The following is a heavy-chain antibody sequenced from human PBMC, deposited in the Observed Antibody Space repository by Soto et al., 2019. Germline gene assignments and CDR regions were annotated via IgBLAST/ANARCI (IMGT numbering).Heavy chain of an antibody. V-gene: IGHV2-5*02. Sequence: QITLKESGPTLVRPTQTLTLTCAFSGFSLSTSGVGVGWIRQPPGKALEWLAVIYWDDSKHYSPSLRSRLNITTDTSKNQVVLTMTHMDPMDTGTYYCAHTGPEDWPIDYWGQGTLVNVSS. J-gene: IGHJ4*02. D-gene: IGHD3-9*01. CDR1: GFSLSTSGVG. CDR3: AHTGPEDWPIDY. CDR2: IYWDDSK.